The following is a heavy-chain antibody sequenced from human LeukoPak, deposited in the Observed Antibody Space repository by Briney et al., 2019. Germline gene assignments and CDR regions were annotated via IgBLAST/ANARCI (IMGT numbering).Heavy chain of an antibody. D-gene: IGHD2-21*01. CDR2: ISYDGSNK. CDR1: GFTFSSYA. Sequence: GGSLRLSCAASGFTFSSYAMHWVRQAPGKGLEWVAVISYDGSNKYYADSVKGRFTISRDNSKNTLYLQMNSLRAEDTAVYYCARGRHRDWFDPWGQGTLVTVS. J-gene: IGHJ5*02. CDR3: ARGRHRDWFDP. V-gene: IGHV3-30-3*01.